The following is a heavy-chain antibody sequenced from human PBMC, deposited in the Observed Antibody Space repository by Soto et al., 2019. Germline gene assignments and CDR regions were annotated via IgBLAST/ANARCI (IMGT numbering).Heavy chain of an antibody. CDR1: GYSFTSYW. CDR2: IYPGDSDT. D-gene: IGHD2-15*01. CDR3: ARHVFVECGGGSCYEGDADYYYYYMDV. J-gene: IGHJ6*03. Sequence: PGESLKISCKGSGYSFTSYWIGWVRQMPGKGLEWMGIIYPGDSDTRYSPSFQGQVTISADKSISTAYLQWSSLKASDTAMYYCARHVFVECGGGSCYEGDADYYYYYMDVWGKGTTVTVSS. V-gene: IGHV5-51*01.